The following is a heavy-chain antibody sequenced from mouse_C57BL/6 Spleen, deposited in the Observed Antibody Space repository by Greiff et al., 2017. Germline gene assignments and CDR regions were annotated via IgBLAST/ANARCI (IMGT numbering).Heavy chain of an antibody. CDR1: GYTFTSYW. CDR2: IDPNSGGN. Sequence: QVQLQQPGAELVKPGASVKLSCKASGYTFTSYWMHWVKQRPGRGLEWIGRIDPNSGGNKYNEKFKSKATLTVDKPSSTAYMQRSSRTSEDSAVYYCARLGRDYDGGFAYWGQGTLVTVSA. CDR3: ARLGRDYDGGFAY. J-gene: IGHJ3*01. D-gene: IGHD2-4*01. V-gene: IGHV1-72*01.